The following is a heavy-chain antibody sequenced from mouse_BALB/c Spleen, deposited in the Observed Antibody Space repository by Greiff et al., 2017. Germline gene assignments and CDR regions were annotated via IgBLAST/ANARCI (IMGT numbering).Heavy chain of an antibody. CDR2: INPGSSTI. CDR3: ARLRAARAHYYAMDY. Sequence: EVKVIESGGGLVQPGGSLNLSCAASGFDFSRYWMSWARQAPGKGQEWIGEINPGSSTINYTPSLKDKFIISRDNAKNTLYLQMSKVRSEDTALYYCARLRAARAHYYAMDYWGQGTSVTVSS. J-gene: IGHJ4*01. CDR1: GFDFSRYW. D-gene: IGHD3-1*01. V-gene: IGHV4-2*02.